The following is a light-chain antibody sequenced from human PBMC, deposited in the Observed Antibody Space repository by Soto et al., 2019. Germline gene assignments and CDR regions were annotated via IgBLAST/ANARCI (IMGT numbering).Light chain of an antibody. CDR1: QSVGHN. Sequence: DIVMTQSPVTLSVSPGDRATLSCRASQSVGHNLAWFQQKPGQAPRLLIYGASAGAIGIPGRFNGSGFGTEFTHTISSLQSEDLTVYYCQQYNNWPRTFGQGTNVEIK. J-gene: IGKJ1*01. V-gene: IGKV3-15*01. CDR2: GAS. CDR3: QQYNNWPRT.